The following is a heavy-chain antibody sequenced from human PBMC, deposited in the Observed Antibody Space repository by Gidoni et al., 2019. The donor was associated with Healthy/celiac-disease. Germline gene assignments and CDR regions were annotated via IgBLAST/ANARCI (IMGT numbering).Heavy chain of an antibody. J-gene: IGHJ4*02. CDR2: INHSGST. Sequence: QVQLQQWGAGLLKPSETLSLTCAVYGGSFSAYYWSWIRQPPGKGLEWIGEINHSGSTNYNPSLTRRVPISVDPSKNQFSLKLCSVPAADTAVYYCARGNNWTYGGVGYFDYWGQGTLVTVSS. CDR1: GGSFSAYY. D-gene: IGHD4-17*01. V-gene: IGHV4-34*01. CDR3: ARGNNWTYGGVGYFDY.